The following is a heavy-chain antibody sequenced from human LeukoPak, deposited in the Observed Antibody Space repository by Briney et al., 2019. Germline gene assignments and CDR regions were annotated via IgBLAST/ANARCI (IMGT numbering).Heavy chain of an antibody. CDR2: IWNDGNDK. D-gene: IGHD3-10*01. J-gene: IGHJ4*02. Sequence: PGGSLRLSCEASGFTFSSYGMHWVRQAPGKGLERVAGIWNDGNDKYYADSVKGRFIISRDNSKNTLYLQMNSLRAEDTAVYYCARDNSGSFSFVDHWGQGTLVTVSS. CDR3: ARDNSGSFSFVDH. CDR1: GFTFSSYG. V-gene: IGHV3-33*01.